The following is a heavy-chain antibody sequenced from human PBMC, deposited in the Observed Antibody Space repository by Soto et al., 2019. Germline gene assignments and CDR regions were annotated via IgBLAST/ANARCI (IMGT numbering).Heavy chain of an antibody. CDR2: IYYIGST. Sequence: SETLSLTCSVSGGSITSYYWTWIRQPPGKGLEWIGYIYYIGSTNYNPSLKSRVTMSVDTSKNQFSLQLSSVTAADTAVYYCAKRSPSYDLMDVWGKGTTVTVSS. V-gene: IGHV4-59*08. D-gene: IGHD5-12*01. J-gene: IGHJ6*03. CDR3: AKRSPSYDLMDV. CDR1: GGSITSYY.